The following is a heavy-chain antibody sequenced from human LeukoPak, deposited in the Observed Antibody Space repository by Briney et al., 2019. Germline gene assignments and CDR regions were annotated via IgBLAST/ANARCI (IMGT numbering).Heavy chain of an antibody. CDR2: INPNSGGT. J-gene: IGHJ4*02. V-gene: IGHV1-2*02. CDR3: ARDRYGDGFAHLDY. D-gene: IGHD5-24*01. Sequence: ASVKVSCKASGYTFTGYYMHWVRQAPGQGLEWMGWINPNSGGTNYAQKFQGRVTMTRDTSISTAYMELTRLTSDDTAVYYCARDRYGDGFAHLDYWGQGALVTVSS. CDR1: GYTFTGYY.